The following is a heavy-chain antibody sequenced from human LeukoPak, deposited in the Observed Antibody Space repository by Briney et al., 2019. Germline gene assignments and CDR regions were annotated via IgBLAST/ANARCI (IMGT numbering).Heavy chain of an antibody. CDR1: GFTLSSYE. D-gene: IGHD1-26*01. CDR3: AKGPYSGFS. Sequence: GGSLRLSCIVSGFTLSSYEMTWFRQAPGKGLEWVSSIGYSGSDTHYADSVKGRFTISRDNSKNTLYLQMNSLRAEDTAVYYCAKGPYSGFSWGQGTLVTVSS. J-gene: IGHJ5*02. CDR2: IGYSGSDT. V-gene: IGHV3-23*01.